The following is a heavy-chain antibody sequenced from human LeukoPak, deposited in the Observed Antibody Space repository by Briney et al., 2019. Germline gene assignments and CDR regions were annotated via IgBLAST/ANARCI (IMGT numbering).Heavy chain of an antibody. CDR2: IYYSGST. Sequence: PSETLSLTCTVSGGSISSYYWSWIRQPPGNGLEWIGYIYYSGSTNYNPSLKSRVTISVDTSKNQFSLKLSSVTAADTAVYYCARGFGSGSYQCVDVWGQGTTVTVSS. V-gene: IGHV4-59*01. D-gene: IGHD3-10*01. CDR1: GGSISSYY. CDR3: ARGFGSGSYQCVDV. J-gene: IGHJ6*02.